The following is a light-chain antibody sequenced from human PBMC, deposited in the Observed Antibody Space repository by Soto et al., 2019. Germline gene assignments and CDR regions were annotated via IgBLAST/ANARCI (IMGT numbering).Light chain of an antibody. Sequence: DIQMTQSPSSLSAYVGDRVTITCQARQGINSYLIWYQQKPGKVPKVLIYDASNLETGVPSRFSGSGSGTDFAFTISSLQPEDIATYYCQQYDSLPLTFGRGTKVHI. V-gene: IGKV1-33*01. CDR2: DAS. CDR1: QGINSY. CDR3: QQYDSLPLT. J-gene: IGKJ3*01.